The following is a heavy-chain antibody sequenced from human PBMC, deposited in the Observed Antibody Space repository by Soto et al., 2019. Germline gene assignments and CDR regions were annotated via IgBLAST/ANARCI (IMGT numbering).Heavy chain of an antibody. D-gene: IGHD1-1*01. J-gene: IGHJ4*02. CDR1: GYTFTNYK. CDR2: IDPYDSQT. V-gene: IGHV5-10-1*01. Sequence: HGESLKISCQGSGYTFTNYKITWVRQMPGKGLEWMGKIDPYDSQTNYSPSFQGLVTISADKSINTAYLQWSSLKASDTAMYYCARHYNGFDYWGQGTLVTVSS. CDR3: ARHYNGFDY.